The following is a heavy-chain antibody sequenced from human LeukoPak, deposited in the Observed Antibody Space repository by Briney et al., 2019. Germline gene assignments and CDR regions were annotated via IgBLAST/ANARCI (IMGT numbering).Heavy chain of an antibody. CDR3: ARDAYTGYDRRGFGYY. V-gene: IGHV3-21*01. J-gene: IGHJ4*02. D-gene: IGHD3-22*01. CDR2: IGATSGFT. CDR1: GFSLRTYG. Sequence: GGSLRLSWVGSGFSLRTYGMNWVRQAAGKGLEWASSIGATSGFTYYADSVKGRFIISRENAKNSLYLQMNGLRVEDTAVYYCARDAYTGYDRRGFGYYWGQGTLVTVSS.